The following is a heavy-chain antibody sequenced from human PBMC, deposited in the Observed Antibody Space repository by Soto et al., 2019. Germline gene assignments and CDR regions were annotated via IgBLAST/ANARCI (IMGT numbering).Heavy chain of an antibody. CDR1: GFTFSSYS. CDR3: ARDRGVWNYAFDY. Sequence: GGSLRLSCAASGFTFSSYSMNWVRQAPGKGLEWVSSISSSSSYIYYADSVKGRFTISRDNAKNSLYLQMNSLRAEDTAVYYCARDRGVWNYAFDYWGQGTLVTVSS. J-gene: IGHJ4*02. D-gene: IGHD1-7*01. CDR2: ISSSSSYI. V-gene: IGHV3-21*01.